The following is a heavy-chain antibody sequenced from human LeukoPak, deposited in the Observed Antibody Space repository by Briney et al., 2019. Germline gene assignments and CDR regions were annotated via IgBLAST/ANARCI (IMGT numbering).Heavy chain of an antibody. CDR2: ISSNGGST. CDR3: VKLVGVWYGGPYDY. CDR1: GFTFSSYA. J-gene: IGHJ4*02. Sequence: GGSLRLSCSASGFTFSSYAMHWVRRAPGKGLEYVSGISSNGGSTYYADSVKDRFTISRDNPKNTLYLQMRSLRAEDTAVYYCVKLVGVWYGGPYDYWGQGTLVAVSS. D-gene: IGHD6-19*01. V-gene: IGHV3-64D*06.